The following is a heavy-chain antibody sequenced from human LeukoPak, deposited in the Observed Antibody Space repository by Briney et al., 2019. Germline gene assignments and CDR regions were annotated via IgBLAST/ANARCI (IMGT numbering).Heavy chain of an antibody. V-gene: IGHV4-61*05. CDR3: ARLSTTGTWNWFDP. J-gene: IGHJ5*02. Sequence: PSETLSLTCTVSSGSISTSNYYWGWVRQPPGKALEWIGNIFYSGSTNYNPSLKSRVTISVDTSKNQFSLKLSSVTAADTAVYYCARLSTTGTWNWFDPWGQGTLVTVSS. D-gene: IGHD1-1*01. CDR1: SGSISTSNYY. CDR2: IFYSGST.